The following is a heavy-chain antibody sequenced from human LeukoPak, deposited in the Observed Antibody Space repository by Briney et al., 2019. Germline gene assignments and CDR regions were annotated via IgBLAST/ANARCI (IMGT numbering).Heavy chain of an antibody. CDR2: INHSGST. CDR1: GGSFSGYY. CDR3: ARGLIAATASFDL. V-gene: IGHV4-34*01. J-gene: IGHJ5*02. D-gene: IGHD6-13*01. Sequence: PSETLTLTCAVYGGSFSGYYWSWIRQPPGKGLEWIGEINHSGSTNYNPSLKSRVTISVVTSKNQFSLKLSSVTAACTAVYYCARGLIAATASFDLWGQGTLVTVSS.